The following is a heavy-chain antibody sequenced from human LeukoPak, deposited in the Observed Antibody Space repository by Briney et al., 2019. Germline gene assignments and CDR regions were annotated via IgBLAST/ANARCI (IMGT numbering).Heavy chain of an antibody. V-gene: IGHV1-18*04. Sequence: ASVKVSCKASGYTFTNYGISWVRHAPGQGLEWMGWISAYNGNTNYAQKLQDRVTMTTDTSTSTAYMELRSLRSDDTAVYYCARAYYGSGGSLTHTDFDYWGQGTLVTVSS. CDR2: ISAYNGNT. D-gene: IGHD3-10*01. CDR3: ARAYYGSGGSLTHTDFDY. CDR1: GYTFTNYG. J-gene: IGHJ4*02.